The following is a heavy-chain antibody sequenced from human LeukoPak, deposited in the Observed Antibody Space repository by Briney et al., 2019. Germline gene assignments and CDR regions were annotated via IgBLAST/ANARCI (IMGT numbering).Heavy chain of an antibody. CDR1: GFTFSSYA. J-gene: IGHJ5*02. CDR3: ARGTVWGIPAAMGDWFDP. V-gene: IGHV3-30-3*01. Sequence: SLRLSCAASGFTFSSYAMHWVRQAPGKGLQWVAVISYDGSNKYYPDSVKGRFTISRDNSKNTLYLQMNSLRTEDTAVYYCARGTVWGIPAAMGDWFDPWGQGTLVTVSS. CDR2: ISYDGSNK. D-gene: IGHD2-2*01.